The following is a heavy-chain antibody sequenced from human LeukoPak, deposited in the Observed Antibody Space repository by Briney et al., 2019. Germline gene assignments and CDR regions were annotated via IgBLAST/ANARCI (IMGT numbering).Heavy chain of an antibody. CDR2: IYYSGST. CDR3: ARLGYYYDSSGYYYEELFDY. V-gene: IGHV4-59*08. D-gene: IGHD3-22*01. J-gene: IGHJ4*02. Sequence: SETLSLTCTVSGGSMTNYYWSWIRQPPGKGLEWIGYIYYSGSTNYNPSLKSRVTISVDTSKNQFSLKLSSVTAADTAVYYCARLGYYYDSSGYYYEELFDYWGQGTLVTVSS. CDR1: GGSMTNYY.